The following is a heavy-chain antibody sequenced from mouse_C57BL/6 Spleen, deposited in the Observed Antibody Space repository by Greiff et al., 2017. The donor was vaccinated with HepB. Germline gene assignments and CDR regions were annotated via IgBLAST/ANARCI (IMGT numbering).Heavy chain of an antibody. CDR2: IDPSDSEP. J-gene: IGHJ1*03. V-gene: IGHV1-52*01. CDR3: AREMIYYYGSSYGWYFDV. Sequence: QVQLQQPGAELVRPGSSVKLSCKASGYTFTSYWMHWVKQRPIQGLEWIGNIDPSDSEPHYNQKFKDKATLTVDKSSSTAYMQLSSLTSEDSAVYYCAREMIYYYGSSYGWYFDVWGTGTTVTVSS. D-gene: IGHD1-1*01. CDR1: GYTFTSYW.